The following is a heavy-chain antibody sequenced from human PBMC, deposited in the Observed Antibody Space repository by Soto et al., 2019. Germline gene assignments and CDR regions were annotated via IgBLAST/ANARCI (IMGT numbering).Heavy chain of an antibody. Sequence: SETLSLTCTVSGGSISRSTYYWGWIRQPPGKGLEWIGSIYDSGSTYYNPSLKSRVTISVDTSKNKFSLRLYSVTAAHTAVYYCARLNDYVEFFQHWGQGTLVTVSS. CDR1: GGSISRSTYY. V-gene: IGHV4-39*01. CDR3: ARLNDYVEFFQH. J-gene: IGHJ1*01. D-gene: IGHD4-17*01. CDR2: IYDSGST.